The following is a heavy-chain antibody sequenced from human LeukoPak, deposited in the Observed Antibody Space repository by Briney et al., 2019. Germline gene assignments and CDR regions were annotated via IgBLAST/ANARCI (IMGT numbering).Heavy chain of an antibody. V-gene: IGHV3-30*02. CDR2: VRYDGGEK. CDR3: ARGGARDIWYFAY. Sequence: GGSLRLSCEVSGFTFSAYGIHWVRQSPGKGVEWVAFVRYDGGEKFYADSVKGGFIVSKENSRTRLQWRMKRLREEDTAVYFCARGGARDIWYFAYWGQGIXVTV. J-gene: IGHJ4*02. CDR1: GFTFSAYG. D-gene: IGHD2-21*01.